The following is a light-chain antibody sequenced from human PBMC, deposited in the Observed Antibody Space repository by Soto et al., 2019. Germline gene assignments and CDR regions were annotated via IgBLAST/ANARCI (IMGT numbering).Light chain of an antibody. J-gene: IGLJ2*01. CDR3: QSYDSSLSQGV. V-gene: IGLV1-40*01. Sequence: QSVLTQPPSVSGAPGQRVTISCTGSSSNIGAGYDVHWYQQLTGTAPTLLIYGNGNRPSGVPDRFSGSKSGTSASLAITGLQAEDEADYYCQSYDSSLSQGVFGGGTKLTVL. CDR1: SSNIGAGYD. CDR2: GNG.